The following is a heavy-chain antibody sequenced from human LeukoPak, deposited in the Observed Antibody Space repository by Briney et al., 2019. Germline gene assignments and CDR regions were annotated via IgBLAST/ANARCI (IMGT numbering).Heavy chain of an antibody. CDR2: ISSSGSTI. D-gene: IGHD3-10*02. CDR1: GFTFSSYE. V-gene: IGHV3-48*03. CDR3: AERGIAMIGGV. J-gene: IGHJ6*04. Sequence: GGSLRLSCAASGFTFSSYEMNWVRQAPGKGLEWVSYISSSGSTIYYADSVKGRFTISRDNAKNSLDLQMNSLRAEDTAVYYCAERGIAMIGGVWGKGTTVTISS.